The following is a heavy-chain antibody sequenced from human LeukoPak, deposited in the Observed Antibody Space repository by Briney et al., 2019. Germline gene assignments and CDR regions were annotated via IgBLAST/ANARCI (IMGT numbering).Heavy chain of an antibody. CDR1: GGSISSGSYY. CDR2: IYTSGST. V-gene: IGHV4-61*02. D-gene: IGHD2-8*01. Sequence: SETLSLACTVSGGSISSGSYYWSWIRQPAGKGLEWIGRIYTSGSTNYNPSLKSRVAISVDTSKNQFSLKLSSVTAPDTAVYYCARGGRIYDIVYATTDYWGQGTLVTVSS. J-gene: IGHJ4*02. CDR3: ARGGRIYDIVYATTDY.